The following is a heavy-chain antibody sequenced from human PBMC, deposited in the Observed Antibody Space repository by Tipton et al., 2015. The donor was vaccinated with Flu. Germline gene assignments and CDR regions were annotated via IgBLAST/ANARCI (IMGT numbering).Heavy chain of an antibody. CDR3: ARDLRGYSGYTGGDAFDL. V-gene: IGHV4-59*12. Sequence: TLSLTCSVSGGSITNYYWSWIRQPPGKGLEWIGYIYSSGSTTYNPSPKSRVSMSADTSMNQFSLRLSSATAADTALYYCARDLRGYSGYTGGDAFDLWGPGIMVTVSS. J-gene: IGHJ3*01. CDR1: GGSITNYY. CDR2: IYSSGST. D-gene: IGHD5-12*01.